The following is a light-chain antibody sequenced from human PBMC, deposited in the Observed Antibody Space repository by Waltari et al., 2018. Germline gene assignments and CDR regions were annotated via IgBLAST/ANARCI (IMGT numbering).Light chain of an antibody. CDR1: NPHIRTHY. V-gene: IGLV1-47*01. CDR2: RDN. Sequence: QSGLTQPPSASGTPGQRIPLSFSASNPHIRTHYVHWYQQLPGAAPKHLIYRDNQRRSGVPDRFSGSKSGTSASLAITGLRSEDEADYYCASWDDSLSGRVFGGGTRVTVL. J-gene: IGLJ3*02. CDR3: ASWDDSLSGRV.